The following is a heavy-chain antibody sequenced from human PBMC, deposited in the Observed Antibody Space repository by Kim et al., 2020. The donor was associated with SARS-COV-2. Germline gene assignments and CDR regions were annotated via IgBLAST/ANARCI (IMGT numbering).Heavy chain of an antibody. J-gene: IGHJ3*02. CDR3: AREVGAFDI. CDR1: GFTFSSYA. CDR2: ISYDGSNK. Sequence: GGSLRLSCAASGFTFSSYAMHWVRQAPGKGLEWVAVISYDGSNKYYADSVKGRFTISRDNSKNTLYLQMNSLRAEDTAVYYCAREVGAFDIWGQGTMVTVSS. V-gene: IGHV3-30*04.